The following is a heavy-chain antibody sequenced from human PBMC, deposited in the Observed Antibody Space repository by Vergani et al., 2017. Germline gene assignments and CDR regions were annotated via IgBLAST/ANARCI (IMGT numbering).Heavy chain of an antibody. J-gene: IGHJ4*02. CDR2: IKQDGSEK. CDR3: TRAGRPVARDY. CDR1: GFTFSLHW. Sequence: EVQLVESGGGLVQPGGSLRLSCAASGFTFSLHWMSWVRQAPGKGLGWVADIKQDGSEKYYVDSVKGRFTISRDNAKNSLYLQMNSLGAEDTALYYCTRAGRPVARDYWGQGTLVTVSS. V-gene: IGHV3-7*03. D-gene: IGHD2-21*01.